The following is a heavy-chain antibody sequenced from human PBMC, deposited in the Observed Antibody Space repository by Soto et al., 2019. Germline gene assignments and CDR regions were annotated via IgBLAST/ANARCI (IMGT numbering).Heavy chain of an antibody. J-gene: IGHJ4*02. CDR1: GGSFSGYY. Sequence: SETLSLTCAVYGGSFSGYYWSWIRQPPGKGLEWIGEINHSGSTNYNPSLKSRVTISVDTSKNQFSLKLSSVTAADTAVYYCARPGRSQWLVFFDYWGQGTQGTSPQ. CDR2: INHSGST. D-gene: IGHD6-19*01. CDR3: ARPGRSQWLVFFDY. V-gene: IGHV4-34*01.